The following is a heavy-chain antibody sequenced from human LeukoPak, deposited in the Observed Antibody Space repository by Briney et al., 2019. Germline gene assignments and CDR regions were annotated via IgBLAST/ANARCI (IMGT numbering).Heavy chain of an antibody. CDR3: AKSFGYSRSWFDY. Sequence: PGGSLRLSCAASGFTFSDEYMSWIRQAPGKGLEWVSYISNSGSYTNYADSVKGRFTISRDNSKNTLYLQMNSLRAEDTAVYYCAKSFGYSRSWFDYWGQGTPVTVSS. CDR1: GFTFSDEY. J-gene: IGHJ4*02. CDR2: ISNSGSYT. D-gene: IGHD6-13*01. V-gene: IGHV3-11*03.